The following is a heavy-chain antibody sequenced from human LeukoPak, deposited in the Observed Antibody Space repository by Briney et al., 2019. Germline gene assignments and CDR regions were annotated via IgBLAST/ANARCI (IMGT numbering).Heavy chain of an antibody. Sequence: PGGSLRLSCTVSGFTFSSYAMSWVRQAPGKGLEWVSSISSSSSYIYYADSVKGRFTISRDNAKNSLYLQMNSLRAEDTAVYYCARGWGQDGYNSFDYWGQGTLVTVSS. J-gene: IGHJ4*02. V-gene: IGHV3-21*01. CDR3: ARGWGQDGYNSFDY. CDR2: ISSSSSYI. CDR1: GFTFSSYA. D-gene: IGHD5-24*01.